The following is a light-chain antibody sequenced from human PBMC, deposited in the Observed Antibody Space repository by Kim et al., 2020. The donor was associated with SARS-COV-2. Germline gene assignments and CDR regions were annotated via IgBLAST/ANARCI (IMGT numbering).Light chain of an antibody. Sequence: EIVLTQSPATLSLSPGERATLSCRASESIASYLLWYQQKPGQAPRLLIYDTSNRAAGVPARFSGRGSGTDFTLTISSLEPEDFAVYYCQHRSNWPLTFGGGTKVDIK. CDR2: DTS. V-gene: IGKV3-11*01. CDR1: ESIASY. CDR3: QHRSNWPLT. J-gene: IGKJ4*01.